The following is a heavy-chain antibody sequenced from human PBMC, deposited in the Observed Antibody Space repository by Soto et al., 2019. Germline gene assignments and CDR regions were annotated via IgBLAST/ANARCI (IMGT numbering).Heavy chain of an antibody. J-gene: IGHJ4*02. CDR2: IYWDDDK. V-gene: IGHV2-5*02. CDR1: GFSLSTSGVG. CDR3: VRRQTAFDS. Sequence: GSGPTLVNPTQTLTLTCTFSGFSLSTSGVGVGWIRQPPGKALDWLALIYWDDDKRYSPSLESRLTITKDTSKNQVVLTMTNMDPVDTATYYCVRRQTAFDSWGQGTLVTVSS.